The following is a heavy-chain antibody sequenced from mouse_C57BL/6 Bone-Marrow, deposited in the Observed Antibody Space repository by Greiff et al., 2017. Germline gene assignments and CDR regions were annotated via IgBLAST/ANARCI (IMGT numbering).Heavy chain of an antibody. D-gene: IGHD2-3*01. CDR3: AIESRLLLRLYYAMDY. CDR2: IYPGSGNT. J-gene: IGHJ4*01. V-gene: IGHV1-76*01. CDR1: GYTFTDYY. Sequence: VQLQESGAELVRPGASVKLSCKASGYTFTDYYINWVKQRPGQGLEWIARIYPGSGNTYYNEKFKGKATLTAEKSSSAAYMQLSSLTSEDAAVYFCAIESRLLLRLYYAMDYWGRETSVTVST.